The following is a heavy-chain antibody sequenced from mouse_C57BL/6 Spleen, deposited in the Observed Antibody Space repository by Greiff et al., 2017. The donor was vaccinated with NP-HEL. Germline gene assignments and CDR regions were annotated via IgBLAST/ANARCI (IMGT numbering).Heavy chain of an antibody. J-gene: IGHJ4*01. CDR1: GYTFTSYG. CDR3: ARLALREAMDY. V-gene: IGHV1-81*01. D-gene: IGHD1-1*01. Sequence: QVQLKESGAELARPGASVKLSCKASGYTFTSYGISWVKQRTGQGLEWIGEIYPRSGNTYYNEKFKGKATLTADKSSSTAYMELRSLTSDDSAVYFCARLALREAMDYWGQGTSVTVSS. CDR2: IYPRSGNT.